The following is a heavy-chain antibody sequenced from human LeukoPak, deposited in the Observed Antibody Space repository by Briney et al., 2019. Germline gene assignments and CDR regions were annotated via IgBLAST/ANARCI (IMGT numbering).Heavy chain of an antibody. CDR2: ISGSGDST. J-gene: IGHJ4*02. Sequence: GGSLRLSCAASGFTFSSYAITWVRQAPGKGLEWVSAISGSGDSTYYTDSVKGRFTISRDNSKNTLYLQMNSLRAEDTAVYYCAKWGSNYLWGSYRYTDYWGQGTLVTVSS. CDR1: GFTFSSYA. V-gene: IGHV3-23*01. D-gene: IGHD3-16*02. CDR3: AKWGSNYLWGSYRYTDY.